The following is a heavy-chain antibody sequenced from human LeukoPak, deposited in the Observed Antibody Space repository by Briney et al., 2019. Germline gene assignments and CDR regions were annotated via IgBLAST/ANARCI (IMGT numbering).Heavy chain of an antibody. CDR2: ISGSGGST. Sequence: GGSLRLSCAASGFTFSSYAMSWVRQAPGKGLEWFSAISGSGGSTYYADSVKGRFTISRDNSKNTLYLQMNSLRAEDTALYYCAKDLYCSSTSCHYYYGMDVWGQGTTVTVSS. CDR1: GFTFSSYA. V-gene: IGHV3-23*01. CDR3: AKDLYCSSTSCHYYYGMDV. J-gene: IGHJ6*02. D-gene: IGHD2-2*01.